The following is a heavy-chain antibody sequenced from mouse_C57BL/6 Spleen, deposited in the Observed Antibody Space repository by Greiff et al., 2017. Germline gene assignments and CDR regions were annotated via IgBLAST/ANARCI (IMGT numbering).Heavy chain of an antibody. CDR1: GYAFSSSW. CDR2: IYPGDGDT. J-gene: IGHJ2*01. V-gene: IGHV1-82*01. D-gene: IGHD1-1*01. CDR3: ASSYYGSSYYFDY. Sequence: QVQLQQSGPELVKPGASVKISCKASGYAFSSSWMNWVKQRPGKGLEWIGRIYPGDGDTNYNGKFKGKATLTADKSSSTAYMQLSSLTSEDSAVYFCASSYYGSSYYFDYWGQGTTLTVSS.